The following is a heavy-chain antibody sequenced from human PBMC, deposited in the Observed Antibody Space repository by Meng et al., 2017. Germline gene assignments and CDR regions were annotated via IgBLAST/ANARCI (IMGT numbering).Heavy chain of an antibody. J-gene: IGHJ4*02. D-gene: IGHD5-12*01. Sequence: SETLSLTCTVSGYSISSGYYWGWIRQPPGKGLEWIGSIYHSGSTYYNPSLKSRVTISVDTSKNQFSLKLSSVTAADTAVYYCAREPRGYSGYVSGYWGQGTLVTVSS. CDR3: AREPRGYSGYVSGY. V-gene: IGHV4-38-2*02. CDR2: IYHSGST. CDR1: GYSISSGYY.